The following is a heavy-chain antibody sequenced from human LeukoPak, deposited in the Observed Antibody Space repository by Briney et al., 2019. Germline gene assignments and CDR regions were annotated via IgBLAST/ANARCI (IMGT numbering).Heavy chain of an antibody. D-gene: IGHD1-26*01. CDR1: GFTFSNYG. CDR2: IRYDGTNK. J-gene: IGHJ4*01. V-gene: IGHV3-30*02. CDR3: ARHSGTYPD. Sequence: GGSLRLSCAASGFTFSNYGMHWVRQTPGKGLEWVAFIRYDGTNKYYADSVKGRFTVSRDNSKNTLDLQMNSLRAEDTAVYYCARHSGTYPDWGQEPWSPSPQ.